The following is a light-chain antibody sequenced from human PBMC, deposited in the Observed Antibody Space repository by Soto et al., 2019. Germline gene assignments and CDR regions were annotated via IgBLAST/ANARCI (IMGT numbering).Light chain of an antibody. CDR3: SSYTSSGTHGV. Sequence: QSALTQPASVSGSPGQSITISCTGSSSDIGTYNYLSWYQQHPGKAPKLMIYEVSDRPSGISNRFSGSKSGNTASLTISGLQAEDEADYYCSSYTSSGTHGVFGGGTKLTVL. CDR2: EVS. J-gene: IGLJ3*02. V-gene: IGLV2-14*01. CDR1: SSDIGTYNY.